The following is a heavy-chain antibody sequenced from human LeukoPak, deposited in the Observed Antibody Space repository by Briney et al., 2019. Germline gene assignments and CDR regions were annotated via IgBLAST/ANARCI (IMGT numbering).Heavy chain of an antibody. Sequence: GGSLRLSCAASGFTFSSYSMNWVRQAPGKGLEWVSSISSSSSYIYYADSVKGRFTISRDNAKNSLYLQMNSLRAEDTAVYYCARDQHSSSRYYYYYYGMDVWGQGTTVTVSS. J-gene: IGHJ6*02. CDR1: GFTFSSYS. D-gene: IGHD6-13*01. CDR2: ISSSSSYI. V-gene: IGHV3-21*01. CDR3: ARDQHSSSRYYYYYYGMDV.